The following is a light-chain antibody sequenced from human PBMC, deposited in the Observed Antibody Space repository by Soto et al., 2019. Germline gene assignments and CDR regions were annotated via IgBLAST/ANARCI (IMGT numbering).Light chain of an antibody. CDR2: EDK. Sequence: NFMLTQPHSVSESPGKTVTISCTRSSGYIATNYVQWYQQRPGSAPITVIYEDKQRPYGVPDRFSGSIDSSSNSAYLTISGLKTGDESDYDWQSNDGTNVIFGGGTKLTVL. V-gene: IGLV6-57*04. J-gene: IGLJ2*01. CDR1: SGYIATNY. CDR3: QSNDGTNVI.